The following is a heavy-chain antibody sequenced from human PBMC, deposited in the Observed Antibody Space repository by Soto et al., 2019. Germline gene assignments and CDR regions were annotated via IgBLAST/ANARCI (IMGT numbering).Heavy chain of an antibody. V-gene: IGHV4-59*08. CDR3: AGSYYYGSGSSRY. D-gene: IGHD3-10*01. CDR2: MYYSGST. Sequence: VACGSIISFDGSWIRKHKGKGLEWIGDMYYSGSTNYNPSLKSRVTISVDTSKDQFSLKLSSVTAADTAVYYCAGSYYYGSGSSRYWGQGPLVTVPS. CDR1: CGSIISFD. J-gene: IGHJ4*02.